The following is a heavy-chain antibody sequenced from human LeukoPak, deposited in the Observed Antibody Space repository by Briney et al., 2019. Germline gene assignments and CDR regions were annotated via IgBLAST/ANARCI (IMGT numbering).Heavy chain of an antibody. V-gene: IGHV3-74*01. CDR2: INSDETTT. CDR3: ARDSSSGQFDY. D-gene: IGHD6-13*01. J-gene: IGHJ4*02. Sequence: QAGGSLRLSCAASGFSIRNYWMHWVRQVPGKGLMWVSRINSDETTTNYADSVKGRFTISRDNAKNMVYLQMNSLRAEDTAVYYCARDSSSGQFDYWGQGTLVTVSS. CDR1: GFSIRNYW.